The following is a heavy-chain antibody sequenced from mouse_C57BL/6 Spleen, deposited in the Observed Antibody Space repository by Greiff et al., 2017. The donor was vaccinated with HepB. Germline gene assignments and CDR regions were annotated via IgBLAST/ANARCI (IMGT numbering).Heavy chain of an antibody. Sequence: VKLLESGPGLVAPSQSLSITCTVSGFSLTSYAISWVRQPPGKGLEWLGVIWTGGGTNYTSAIKSRLSISKDNSKSQVFLKMNSLQTDDTARYYCARSDSNAMDYWGQGTSFTVSS. CDR3: ARSDSNAMDY. V-gene: IGHV2-9-1*01. D-gene: IGHD2-4*01. CDR2: IWTGGGT. CDR1: GFSLTSYA. J-gene: IGHJ4*01.